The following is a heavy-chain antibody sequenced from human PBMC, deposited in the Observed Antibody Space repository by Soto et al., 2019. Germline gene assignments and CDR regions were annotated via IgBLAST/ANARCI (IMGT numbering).Heavy chain of an antibody. CDR3: ARGVKYGAYSRWFDP. D-gene: IGHD4-17*01. CDR1: GFTFTSYA. J-gene: IGHJ5*02. Sequence: ASVKVSCKASGFTFTSYAISWVRQAPGQGLEWVGWISAYNDNTAYVQKFQGRLTMTWDTSITTAYMELSGLRSEDTALYFCARGVKYGAYSRWFDPWGQGTLVTVSS. V-gene: IGHV1-8*01. CDR2: ISAYNDNT.